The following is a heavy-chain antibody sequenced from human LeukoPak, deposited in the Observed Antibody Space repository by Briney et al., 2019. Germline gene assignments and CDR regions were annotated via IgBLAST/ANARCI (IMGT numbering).Heavy chain of an antibody. J-gene: IGHJ3*02. D-gene: IGHD2-2*03. CDR1: GFILNDYG. CDR2: ISDDGSSK. CDR3: ARVDDLDAFDI. Sequence: PGGSLRLSCAASGFILNDYGMHWVRRAPGKGLEWVAVISDDGSSKFYADSVKGRFTISRDNSKNTLFLQINSLRPEDTAIYYCARVDDLDAFDIWGQGTLVTVSS. V-gene: IGHV3-30*19.